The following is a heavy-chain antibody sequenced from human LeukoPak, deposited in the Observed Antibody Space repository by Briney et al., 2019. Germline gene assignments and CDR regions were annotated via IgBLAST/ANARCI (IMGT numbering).Heavy chain of an antibody. V-gene: IGHV1-46*01. D-gene: IGHD5-18*01. CDR3: ARMEMDPAMVTNYFDY. CDR1: GYTFTRHY. J-gene: IGHJ4*02. Sequence: ASVKVSCKASGYTFTRHYMHWVRQAPGQGPEWMGVIHPSNGGTNYAPKFQGRVTLTRDTSTTTVFMELSSLTSEDTATYYCARMEMDPAMVTNYFDYWGPGTLVTVSS. CDR2: IHPSNGGT.